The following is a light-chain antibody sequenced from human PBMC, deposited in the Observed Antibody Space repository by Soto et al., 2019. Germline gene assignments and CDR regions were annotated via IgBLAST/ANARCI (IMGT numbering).Light chain of an antibody. Sequence: EIVLTQSPGTLSLSPGDRATLSCRASQSVRSSYLAWYQQIPGQAPRLLIYGASSRAPGIPDRFSGSGSGTDFTLTISRLEPEDFAVYYCQQYGNFPYTFGQGTKLEIK. CDR3: QQYGNFPYT. J-gene: IGKJ2*01. CDR2: GAS. CDR1: QSVRSSY. V-gene: IGKV3-20*01.